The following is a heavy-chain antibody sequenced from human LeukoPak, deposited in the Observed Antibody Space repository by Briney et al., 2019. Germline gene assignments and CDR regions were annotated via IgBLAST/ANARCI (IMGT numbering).Heavy chain of an antibody. V-gene: IGHV3-23*01. CDR1: GFTFSSYA. D-gene: IGHD6-19*01. CDR3: ADRPPGGWYKTEYFQH. CDR2: ISGSGGST. Sequence: GGSLRLSCAASGFTFSSYAMSWVRQAPGKGLEWVSAISGSGGSTYYADSVKGRFTISRDNSKNTLYLQMNSLRAEDTAVYYCADRPPGGWYKTEYFQHWGQGTLVTVSS. J-gene: IGHJ1*01.